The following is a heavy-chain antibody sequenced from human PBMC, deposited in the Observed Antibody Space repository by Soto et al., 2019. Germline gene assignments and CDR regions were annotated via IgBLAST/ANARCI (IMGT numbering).Heavy chain of an antibody. J-gene: IGHJ3*02. CDR1: GYTFTGYY. Sequence: ASVKVSCKASGYTFTGYYMHWVRQAPGQGLEWMGWINPNSGGTNYAQKFQGWVTMTRDTSISTAYMELSRLRSDDTAVYYCASVAIFGVVIGAFDIWGQGTMVTVSS. CDR2: INPNSGGT. CDR3: ASVAIFGVVIGAFDI. D-gene: IGHD3-3*01. V-gene: IGHV1-2*04.